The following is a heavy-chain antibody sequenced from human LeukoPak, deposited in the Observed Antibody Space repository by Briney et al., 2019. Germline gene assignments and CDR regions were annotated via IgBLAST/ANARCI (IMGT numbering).Heavy chain of an antibody. CDR2: ISTSGTYI. CDR3: AKERTGIQVDAFDY. CDR1: GFSFISHT. V-gene: IGHV3-21*01. Sequence: GGSLRLSCAASGFSFISHTISWVRQAPGKGLEWVSSISTSGTYIYYADSVKGRFPISRDNSKKPLYLQMNSLRAEDTAVYHCAKERTGIQVDAFDYWGRGTLVTVSS. J-gene: IGHJ4*02. D-gene: IGHD5-18*01.